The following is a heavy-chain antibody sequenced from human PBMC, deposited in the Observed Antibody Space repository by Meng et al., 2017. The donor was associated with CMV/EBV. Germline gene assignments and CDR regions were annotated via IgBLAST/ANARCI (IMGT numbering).Heavy chain of an antibody. CDR3: ASGSRDSVYYYYGMDV. J-gene: IGHJ6*02. CDR2: INSDGSST. D-gene: IGHD2-15*01. CDR1: GFTFSSYW. Sequence: GESLKISCAASGFTFSSYWMHWVRQAPGKGLVWVSRINSDGSSTSYADSVKGRFTISRDNAKNTLYLQMNSLRAEDTAVYYCASGSRDSVYYYYGMDVWGQGTTVTVSS. V-gene: IGHV3-74*01.